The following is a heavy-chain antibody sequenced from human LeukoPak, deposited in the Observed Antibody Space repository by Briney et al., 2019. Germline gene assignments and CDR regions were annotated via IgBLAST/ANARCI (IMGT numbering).Heavy chain of an antibody. CDR3: ARDGYSTSSFDF. Sequence: GGSLRLSCVASEFIFSSYNMNWVRQAPGKGLEWVSSISSSSTYIYYVDSVKGRFTISRDNAKNSLYLQMNSLRAEDTAVYYCARDGYSTSSFDFWGQGTLVTVSS. J-gene: IGHJ4*02. D-gene: IGHD6-6*01. CDR2: ISSSSTYI. V-gene: IGHV3-21*01. CDR1: EFIFSSYN.